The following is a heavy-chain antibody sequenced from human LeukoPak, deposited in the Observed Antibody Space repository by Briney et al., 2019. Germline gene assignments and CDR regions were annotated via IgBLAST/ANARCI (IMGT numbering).Heavy chain of an antibody. CDR2: IYSGGST. D-gene: IGHD3-10*01. V-gene: IGHV3-53*01. J-gene: IGHJ4*02. CDR1: GFTVSSNY. CDR3: ARGSPMLRGRPFDY. Sequence: GGSLRLSCAASGFTVSSNYMSWVRQAPGKGLEWVLVIYSGGSTYYADSVKGRFTISRDNSKNTLYLQMNSLRAEDTAVYYCARGSPMLRGRPFDYWGQGTLVTVSS.